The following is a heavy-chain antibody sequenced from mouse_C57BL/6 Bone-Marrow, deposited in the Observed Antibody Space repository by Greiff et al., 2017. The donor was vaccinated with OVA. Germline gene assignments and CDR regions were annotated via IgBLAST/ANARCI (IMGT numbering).Heavy chain of an antibody. CDR3: ARPLTVVAPYYFDY. Sequence: VQLKESGGDLVKPGGSLKLSCAASGFTFSSYGMSWVRQTPDKRLEWVATISSGGSYTYYPDSVKGRFTISRDNAKNTLYLQMSSLKSEDTAMYYCARPLTVVAPYYFDYWGQGTTLTVSS. J-gene: IGHJ2*01. CDR1: GFTFSSYG. D-gene: IGHD1-1*01. CDR2: ISSGGSYT. V-gene: IGHV5-6*01.